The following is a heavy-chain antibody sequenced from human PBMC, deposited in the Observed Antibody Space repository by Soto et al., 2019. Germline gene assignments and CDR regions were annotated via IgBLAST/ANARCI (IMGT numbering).Heavy chain of an antibody. V-gene: IGHV1-18*01. CDR3: ARSIVYAVGRSQGPSHY. J-gene: IGHJ4*02. CDR1: GYTFTSYG. Sequence: ASVKVSCKASGYTFTSYGISWVRQAPGQGLEWMGWISAYNGNTNYAQKLQGRVTMTTDTSTSTAYMELRSLRSDDTAVYYCARSIVYAVGRSQGPSHYSGPGTLVSVSS. CDR2: ISAYNGNT. D-gene: IGHD2-8*01.